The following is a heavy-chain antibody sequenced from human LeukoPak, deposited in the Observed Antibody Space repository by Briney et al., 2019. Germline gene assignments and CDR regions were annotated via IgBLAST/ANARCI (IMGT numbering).Heavy chain of an antibody. J-gene: IGHJ4*02. CDR1: GFTFSSYS. CDR3: ARDHGKFDY. CDR2: ISSSSSYI. Sequence: AGGSLRLSCAASGFTFSSYSMNWVRQAPGKGLEWVSSISSSSSYIYYADSVRGRFNIYRDNAKNSLYLQMNSLRAEDTAVYYCARDHGKFDYRGQGTLVTVSS. V-gene: IGHV3-21*01.